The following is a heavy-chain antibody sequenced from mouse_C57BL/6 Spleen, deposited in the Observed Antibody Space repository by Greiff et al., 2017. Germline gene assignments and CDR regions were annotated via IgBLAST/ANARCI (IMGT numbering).Heavy chain of an antibody. CDR2: ISSGSSTI. CDR3: ARGGLRRGAMDY. D-gene: IGHD2-4*01. Sequence: EVQVVESGGGLVKPGGSLKLSCAASGFTFRDYGMHWVRQAPEKGLEWVAYISSGSSTIYYADTVKGRFTISRDNAKNTLFLQMTSLRSEDTAMYYCARGGLRRGAMDYWGQGTSVTVSS. J-gene: IGHJ4*01. CDR1: GFTFRDYG. V-gene: IGHV5-17*01.